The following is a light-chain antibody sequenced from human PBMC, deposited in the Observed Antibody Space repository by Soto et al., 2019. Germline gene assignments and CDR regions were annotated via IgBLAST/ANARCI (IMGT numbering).Light chain of an antibody. CDR2: AAS. Sequence: DIQMSQSPSSLSASVGDRVTITCRASQGVSSYLAWYQQKPGKVPKLLIYAASTLQSGVPSRFSGSGSGTDFTLTISSLQPEDFAVYYCHQYDNWWTFGQGTKVDI. V-gene: IGKV1-27*01. CDR1: QGVSSY. J-gene: IGKJ1*01. CDR3: HQYDNWWT.